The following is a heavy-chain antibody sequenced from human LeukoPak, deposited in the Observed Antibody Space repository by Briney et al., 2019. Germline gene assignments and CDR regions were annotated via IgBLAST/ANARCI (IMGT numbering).Heavy chain of an antibody. CDR1: GGSISSGGYS. CDR3: ARVSISGRYWYYFDY. D-gene: IGHD3-10*01. Sequence: KASETLSLTCAVSGGSISSGGYSWSWIRQPPGKGLEWIGYIYHSGSTYYNPSLKSRVTISEDRSKNQFSLKLSSVTAADTAVYYCARVSISGRYWYYFDYWGQGTLVTVSS. V-gene: IGHV4-30-2*01. J-gene: IGHJ4*02. CDR2: IYHSGST.